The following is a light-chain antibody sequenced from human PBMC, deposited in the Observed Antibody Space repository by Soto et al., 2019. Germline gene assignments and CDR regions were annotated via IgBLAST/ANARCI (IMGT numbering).Light chain of an antibody. V-gene: IGKV1-9*01. CDR3: QPCDVYST. CDR1: QVISSY. CDR2: TAS. Sequence: IKFTQSPSFLSASVGDRITITCRASQVISSYLAWYQQKPGKAPNLLIHTASTLQSGVTSRFSGRGYGTEFTLTISHLQPDDSATYYCQPCDVYSTFGQGSMVDVK. J-gene: IGKJ1*01.